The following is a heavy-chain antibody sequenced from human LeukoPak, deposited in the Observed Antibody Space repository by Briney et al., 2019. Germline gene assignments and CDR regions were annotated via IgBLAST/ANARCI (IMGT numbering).Heavy chain of an antibody. CDR1: GYTLTELS. D-gene: IGHD6-13*01. CDR2: FDPEDGET. V-gene: IGHV1-24*01. Sequence: ASVKVSCKVFGYTLTELSMHWVRQAPGKGLEWMGGFDPEDGETIYAQMFQGRVTMTEDTSTDTAYMELSSLRSEDTAVYYCATSGPSPTAGTRYFQHWGQGTLVTVSS. CDR3: ATSGPSPTAGTRYFQH. J-gene: IGHJ1*01.